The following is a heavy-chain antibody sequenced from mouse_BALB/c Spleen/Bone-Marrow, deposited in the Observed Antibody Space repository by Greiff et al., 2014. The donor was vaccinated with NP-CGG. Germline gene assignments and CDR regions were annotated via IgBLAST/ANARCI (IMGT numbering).Heavy chain of an antibody. V-gene: IGHV1-5*01. D-gene: IGHD2-10*01. J-gene: IGHJ1*01. CDR2: IYPGNSDT. CDR3: TLAYFGQGDWFFDV. Sequence: EVQLQQSGTVLAWPGASVKMSCKASDYTFTSYRMHWLKQRPGQGLEWIGAIYPGNSDTSYNQKFKGKAELTAVTSTSTAYMDXXXLTNXDSAVYYCTLAYFGQGDWFFDVWGAGTTVTVSS. CDR1: DYTFTSYR.